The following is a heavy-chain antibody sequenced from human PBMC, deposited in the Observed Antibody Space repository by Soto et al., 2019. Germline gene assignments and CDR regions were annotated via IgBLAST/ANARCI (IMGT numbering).Heavy chain of an antibody. CDR1: GVKFGGYD. D-gene: IGHD2-2*01. J-gene: IGHJ6*02. V-gene: IGHV4-34*01. CDR2: INQSANT. CDR3: ARPSYALNWDFHYGMQV. Sequence: SATPALTCAVSGVKFGGYDWPWIRPHPGKGLEWIGEINQSANTKYNPSLMSRVTMSVDTSRNQFSLKLRSVTAADTAVYYCARPSYALNWDFHYGMQVWGQGTSVTFSS.